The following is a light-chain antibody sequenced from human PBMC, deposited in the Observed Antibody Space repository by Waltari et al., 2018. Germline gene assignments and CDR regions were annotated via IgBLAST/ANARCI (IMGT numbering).Light chain of an antibody. Sequence: SYGLTQAPSVSVSPGPTARITCSGDTFQKEYAYWYQHTPGQAPVLVIYKDSERPSGIPERFSGSRAGTTVALTINGVQAEDEAEYYCQSSDSSGSYVLFGGGTKLTVL. V-gene: IGLV3-25*03. CDR3: QSSDSSGSYVL. CDR2: KDS. J-gene: IGLJ3*02. CDR1: TFQKEY.